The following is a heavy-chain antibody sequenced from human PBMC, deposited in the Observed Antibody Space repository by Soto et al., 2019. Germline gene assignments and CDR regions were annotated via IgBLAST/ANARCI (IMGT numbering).Heavy chain of an antibody. CDR1: GFTFSSYS. CDR3: ARDFRSGRDY. J-gene: IGHJ4*02. CDR2: ISSSSSTI. Sequence: EVQLVESGGGLVQPGGSLRLSCAASGFTFSSYSMNWVRQAPGKGLEWVSYISSSSSTIYYADSVKGRFTISRDNAKNSLYLQMNSLRAEDTAVYYCARDFRSGRDYWGQGTLVTVSS. D-gene: IGHD6-19*01. V-gene: IGHV3-48*01.